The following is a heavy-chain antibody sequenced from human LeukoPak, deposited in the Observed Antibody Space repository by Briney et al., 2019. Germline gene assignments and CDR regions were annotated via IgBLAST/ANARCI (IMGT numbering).Heavy chain of an antibody. CDR1: GFTFSSYG. CDR3: ARGGYYYDSSGYHEEYYFDY. Sequence: HPGGSLRLSCAASGFTFSSYGMHWVRQAPGKGLEWVAVIWYDGSNKYYADSVKGRFTISRDNSENTLYLQMNSLRAEDTAVYYCARGGYYYDSSGYHEEYYFDYWGQGTLVTVSS. D-gene: IGHD3-22*01. V-gene: IGHV3-33*08. CDR2: IWYDGSNK. J-gene: IGHJ4*02.